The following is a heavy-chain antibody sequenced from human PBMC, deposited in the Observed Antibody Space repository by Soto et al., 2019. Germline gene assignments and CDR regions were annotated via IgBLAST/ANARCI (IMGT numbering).Heavy chain of an antibody. CDR3: AKSILHGGGGSCYGADYYYGMDV. CDR2: LSGSGGVT. J-gene: IGHJ6*02. Sequence: GGSLRLSCAASGFTFSSYAMSWVRQAPGKGLEWVSALSGSGGVTYYADSVKGRFTISRDNSKNTLYLRMNSLGAEDTGLYYCAKSILHGGGGSCYGADYYYGMDVWGQGTTVTVSS. D-gene: IGHD2-15*01. V-gene: IGHV3-23*01. CDR1: GFTFSSYA.